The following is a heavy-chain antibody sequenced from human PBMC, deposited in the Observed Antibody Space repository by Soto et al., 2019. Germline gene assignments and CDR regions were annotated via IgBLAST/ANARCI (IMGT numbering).Heavy chain of an antibody. CDR2: INPSGGST. CDR3: ARDSPYYYDSSGYYDY. Sequence: GASVKVSCKASGYTFTSYYMHWVRQAPGQGLEWMGIINPSGGSTSYAQKFQGRVTMTRDTSTSTVYMELGSLRSEDTAVYYCARDSPYYYDSSGYYDYWGQGTLVTVSS. V-gene: IGHV1-46*01. J-gene: IGHJ4*02. CDR1: GYTFTSYY. D-gene: IGHD3-22*01.